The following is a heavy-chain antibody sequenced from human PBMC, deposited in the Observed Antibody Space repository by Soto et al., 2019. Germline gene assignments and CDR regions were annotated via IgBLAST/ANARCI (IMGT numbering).Heavy chain of an antibody. V-gene: IGHV4-31*03. D-gene: IGHD3-22*01. J-gene: IGHJ4*02. CDR1: GGSISSGGYY. CDR2: IYYSGST. CDR3: ARLVVNVLDY. Sequence: SETLSLTRTVSGGSISSGGYYWSWIRQHPGKGLEWIGYIYYSGSTYYNPSLKSRVTISVDTSKNQFSLKLSSVTAADTAVYYCARLVVNVLDYWGQGTLVTVSS.